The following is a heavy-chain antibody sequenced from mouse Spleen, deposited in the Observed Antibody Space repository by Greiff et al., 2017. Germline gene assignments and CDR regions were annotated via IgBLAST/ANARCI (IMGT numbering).Heavy chain of an antibody. D-gene: IGHD2-1*01. Sequence: QVTLKVCGPGILQPSQTLSLTCSFSGFSLSTSGMGVSWIRQPSGKGLEWLAHIYWDDDKRYNPSLKSRLTISKDTSRNQVFLKITSVDTADTATYYCARRAKLPFWYFDVWGAGTTVTVSS. V-gene: IGHV8-12*01. J-gene: IGHJ1*01. CDR2: IYWDDDK. CDR3: ARRAKLPFWYFDV. CDR1: GFSLSTSGMG.